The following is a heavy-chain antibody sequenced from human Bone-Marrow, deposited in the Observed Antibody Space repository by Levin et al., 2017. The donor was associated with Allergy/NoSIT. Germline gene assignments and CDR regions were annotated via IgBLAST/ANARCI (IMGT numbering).Heavy chain of an antibody. D-gene: IGHD3-10*01. Sequence: SGGSLRLSCAASGFTFGSHGMNWVRQAPGKGLEWVSYISGASTTIHYAGSVKGRFTISRDNAKNLLYLQMNSLRDGDTALYYCARDRVGTVSMGGGDYWGQGTLVTVSS. CDR2: ISGASTTI. V-gene: IGHV3-48*02. J-gene: IGHJ4*02. CDR1: GFTFGSHG. CDR3: ARDRVGTVSMGGGDY.